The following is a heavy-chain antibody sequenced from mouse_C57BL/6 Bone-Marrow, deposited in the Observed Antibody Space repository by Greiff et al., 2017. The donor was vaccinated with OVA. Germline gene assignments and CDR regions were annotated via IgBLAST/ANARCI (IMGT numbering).Heavy chain of an antibody. Sequence: VQLQQSGPELVKPGASVKISCKASGYTFTDYYMNWVKQSHGKSLEWIGDINPNNGGTSYNQKFKGKATLTVDKSSSTAYMELRSLTSEDSAVYDCAGELGEGAWFAYWGQGTLVTVSA. CDR3: AGELGEGAWFAY. J-gene: IGHJ3*01. D-gene: IGHD4-1*01. V-gene: IGHV1-26*01. CDR1: GYTFTDYY. CDR2: INPNNGGT.